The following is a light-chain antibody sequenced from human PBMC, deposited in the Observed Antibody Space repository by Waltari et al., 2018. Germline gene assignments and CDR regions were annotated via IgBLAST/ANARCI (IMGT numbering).Light chain of an antibody. CDR1: KSVSSY. CDR3: QQRSNWPPFT. J-gene: IGKJ4*01. CDR2: DAS. V-gene: IGKV3-11*01. Sequence: EIVLTQSPATLSLSPGERATLSCRASKSVSSYLAWYQQKPGQAPRLLIYDASNRAPGIPARFSGSGSGTDFTLTISSLEPEDFAVYYCQQRSNWPPFTFGGGTKVEIK.